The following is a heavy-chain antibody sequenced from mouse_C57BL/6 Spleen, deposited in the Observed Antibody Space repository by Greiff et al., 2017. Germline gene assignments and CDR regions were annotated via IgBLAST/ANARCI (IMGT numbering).Heavy chain of an antibody. CDR2: IDPETGGT. CDR3: TAYDYFAY. D-gene: IGHD2-4*01. Sequence: VKVVESGAELVRPGASVTLSCKASGYTFTDYEMHWVKQTPVHGLEWIGAIDPETGGTAYNQKFKGKAIVTADKSSSTAYMELRSLTSEYSAVYYCTAYDYFAYWGQGTLVTVSA. J-gene: IGHJ3*01. V-gene: IGHV1-15*01. CDR1: GYTFTDYE.